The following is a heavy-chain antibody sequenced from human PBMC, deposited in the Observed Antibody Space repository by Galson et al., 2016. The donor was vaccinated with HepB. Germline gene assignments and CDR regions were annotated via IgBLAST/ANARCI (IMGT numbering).Heavy chain of an antibody. Sequence: SVKVSCKASGYTFTSHDVNWVRQATGQGLERMGWMNPNSGNTGYAQKFQGRVTMTRDTSISTAYMELSSLRSDDTAVYYCAGGTRTPDFWGQGTLVTVSS. CDR2: MNPNSGNT. D-gene: IGHD1-1*01. CDR1: GYTFTSHD. CDR3: AGGTRTPDF. V-gene: IGHV1-8*01. J-gene: IGHJ4*02.